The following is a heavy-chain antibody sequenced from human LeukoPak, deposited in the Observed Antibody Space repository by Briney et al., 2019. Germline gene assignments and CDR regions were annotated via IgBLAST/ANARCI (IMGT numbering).Heavy chain of an antibody. D-gene: IGHD6-19*01. Sequence: GSLRLSCATSGFTFSIYAMTWVRQAPGKGLEWISYITSSSSIIYYADSVKGRFTISRDNAKNSVYLQMNSLRAEDTAVYYCAREPKQWLTPIDYWGQGTLVTVSS. CDR3: AREPKQWLTPIDY. J-gene: IGHJ4*02. V-gene: IGHV3-48*04. CDR1: GFTFSIYA. CDR2: ITSSSSII.